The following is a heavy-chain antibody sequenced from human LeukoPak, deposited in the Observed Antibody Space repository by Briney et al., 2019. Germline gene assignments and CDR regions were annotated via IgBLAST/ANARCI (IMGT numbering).Heavy chain of an antibody. CDR3: AREALVSTKDAFDI. D-gene: IGHD1-14*01. V-gene: IGHV3-21*01. Sequence: GGSLRLSCAASGFIFSRFGMNWVRQAPGKGLEWVSSISTSSSYIYYADSVKGRFTISRDNAKNSLYLQMSSLRAEDTAVYYCAREALVSTKDAFDIWGQGTLVTVSS. CDR1: GFIFSRFG. CDR2: ISTSSSYI. J-gene: IGHJ3*02.